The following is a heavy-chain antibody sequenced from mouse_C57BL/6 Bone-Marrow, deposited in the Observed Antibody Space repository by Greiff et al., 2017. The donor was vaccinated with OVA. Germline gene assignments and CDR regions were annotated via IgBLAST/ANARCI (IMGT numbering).Heavy chain of an antibody. Sequence: QQSCKASGYTFTSYWMHWVKQRPGQGLEWIGEIDPSDSYTNYNQKFKGKSTLTVDKSSSTAYMQLSSLTSEDSAVYYCARYWSRNYGFAYWGQGTLVTVSA. CDR3: ARYWSRNYGFAY. J-gene: IGHJ3*01. CDR2: IDPSDSYT. D-gene: IGHD2-1*01. CDR1: GYTFTSYW. V-gene: IGHV1-69*01.